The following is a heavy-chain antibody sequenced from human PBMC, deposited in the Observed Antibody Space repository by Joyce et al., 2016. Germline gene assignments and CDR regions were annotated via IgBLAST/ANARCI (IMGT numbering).Heavy chain of an antibody. CDR2: ILSNDDK. D-gene: IGHD3-3*01. Sequence: QVTLKESGPVLVKPTETLTLTCTVSGFSLSNPKVAVGWIRQPPGKALEWLGHILSNDDKSYSTSLKSMLTISKDTSKSQVVLTMTSLDPVDTATYYCARMFYDFWTGPFDYWGQGTLVTVSS. CDR1: GFSLSNPKVA. J-gene: IGHJ4*02. CDR3: ARMFYDFWTGPFDY. V-gene: IGHV2-26*01.